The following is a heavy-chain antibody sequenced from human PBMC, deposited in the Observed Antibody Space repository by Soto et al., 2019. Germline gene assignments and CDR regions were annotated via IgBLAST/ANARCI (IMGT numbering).Heavy chain of an antibody. CDR3: AKVRLSVAARFFPDY. D-gene: IGHD6-6*01. Sequence: GGSLRLSCAASGFTFSSYAMSWVRQAPGKGLEWVSVISGSGGSTYYADSVKGRFTISRDNSKNPLYLQMNSLRAEDTSVYYCAKVRLSVAARFFPDYWGQGTLVTVSS. CDR1: GFTFSSYA. CDR2: ISGSGGST. V-gene: IGHV3-23*01. J-gene: IGHJ4*02.